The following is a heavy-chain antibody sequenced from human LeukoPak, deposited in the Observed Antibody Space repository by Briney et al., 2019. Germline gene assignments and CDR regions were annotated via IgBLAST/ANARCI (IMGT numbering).Heavy chain of an antibody. CDR1: GYTFTNCD. CDR3: ARDMRGAAAADDAFDI. CDR2: MNPNSGDT. J-gene: IGHJ3*02. D-gene: IGHD6-13*01. Sequence: ASAKVCCKASGYTFTNCDINWVRQATGQGLEWMGWMNPNSGDTGYAQNFQGRVSITRNTSISTAYMELSSLRSEDTAVYYCARDMRGAAAADDAFDIWGQGTLVTVSS. V-gene: IGHV1-8*03.